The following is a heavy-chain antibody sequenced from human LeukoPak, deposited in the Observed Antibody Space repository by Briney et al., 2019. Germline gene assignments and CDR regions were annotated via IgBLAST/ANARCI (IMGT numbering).Heavy chain of an antibody. J-gene: IGHJ3*02. D-gene: IGHD3-16*01. Sequence: GGSLRLSCVASGFTFSSYAMSWVRQAPGKGLEWVSAISGSGGSTYYADSVKGRFTISRDNSKNTLYVQMSSLRVEDTAVYYCAKSSHAFGAFDIWGQGTMVTVSS. CDR1: GFTFSSYA. CDR3: AKSSHAFGAFDI. CDR2: ISGSGGST. V-gene: IGHV3-23*01.